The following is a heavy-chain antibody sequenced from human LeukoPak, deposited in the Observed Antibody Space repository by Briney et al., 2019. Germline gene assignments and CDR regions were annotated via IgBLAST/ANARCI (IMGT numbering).Heavy chain of an antibody. CDR3: ARGFYGGYYYYYYMDV. CDR1: GYSFTTYW. Sequence: GESLEISCKGSGYSFTTYWISWVRQMPGKGLEWMGIIYPGDSDTRYSPSFQGQVTISADRSISTAYLQWSSLKASDTAMYYCARGFYGGYYYYYYMDVWGKGTTVTVSS. J-gene: IGHJ6*03. CDR2: IYPGDSDT. V-gene: IGHV5-51*01. D-gene: IGHD4/OR15-4a*01.